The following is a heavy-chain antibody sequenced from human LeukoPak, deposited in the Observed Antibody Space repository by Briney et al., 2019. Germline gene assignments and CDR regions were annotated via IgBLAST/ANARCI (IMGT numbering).Heavy chain of an antibody. J-gene: IGHJ5*02. CDR3: ATMTTFDP. V-gene: IGHV1-69-2*01. D-gene: IGHD4-11*01. Sequence: ASMKISCKAFGYTFTDYYIHWVKEAPGKGLEWMGRVDPEDGETTYAEKFQGRVTITADTSTDTAYMELSNLRSEDTAVYYCATMTTFDPWGQGTLVTVSP. CDR1: GYTFTDYY. CDR2: VDPEDGET.